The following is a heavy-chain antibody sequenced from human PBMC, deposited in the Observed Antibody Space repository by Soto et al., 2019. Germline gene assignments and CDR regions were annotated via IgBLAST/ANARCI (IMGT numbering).Heavy chain of an antibody. D-gene: IGHD6-13*01. Sequence: QVQLVQSGAEVKKPGASVKVSCKASGYTFTSYGISWVRQAPGQGLEWMGWISTYNGDTNYAQKLQGRVTMTTDTXXSTGYMELRSLRSDDTAVYYCARVGSIAAADWFDPWGQGTLVNVSS. CDR3: ARVGSIAAADWFDP. CDR2: ISTYNGDT. CDR1: GYTFTSYG. J-gene: IGHJ5*02. V-gene: IGHV1-18*01.